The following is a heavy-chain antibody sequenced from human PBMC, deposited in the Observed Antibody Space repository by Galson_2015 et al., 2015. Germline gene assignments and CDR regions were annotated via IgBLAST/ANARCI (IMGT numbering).Heavy chain of an antibody. Sequence: SVKVSCKASGYTFTSYYMHWVRRAPGQGLEWMGIINPSGGSTSYAQKFQGRVTMTRDTSTSTVYMELSSLRSEDTAVYYCARNTVAGFFDYWGQGTLVTVSS. CDR1: GYTFTSYY. D-gene: IGHD6-19*01. CDR2: INPSGGST. V-gene: IGHV1-46*01. CDR3: ARNTVAGFFDY. J-gene: IGHJ4*02.